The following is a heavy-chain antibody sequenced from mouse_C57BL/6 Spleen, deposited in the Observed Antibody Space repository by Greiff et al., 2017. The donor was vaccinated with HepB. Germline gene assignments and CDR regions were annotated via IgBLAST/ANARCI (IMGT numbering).Heavy chain of an antibody. J-gene: IGHJ1*03. D-gene: IGHD2-3*01. CDR1: GYAFSSSW. Sequence: VQLQQSGPELVKPGASVKISCKASGYAFSSSWMNWVKQRPGKGLEGIGRIYTGDGDTNYNGKFKGNATLTADKASSTAYMQLSSETTEDYAVYFGARDGYYWSFDVWGTGTTVTVSS. CDR3: ARDGYYWSFDV. V-gene: IGHV1-82*01. CDR2: IYTGDGDT.